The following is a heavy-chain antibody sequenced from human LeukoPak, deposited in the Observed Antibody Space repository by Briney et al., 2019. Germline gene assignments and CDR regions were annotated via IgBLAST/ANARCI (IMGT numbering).Heavy chain of an antibody. D-gene: IGHD3-22*01. CDR2: INSDGSST. V-gene: IGHV3-74*01. CDR1: GFTFSSYW. Sequence: GGSLRLSCAASGFTFSSYWMHWVRQAPGKGLVWVSRINSDGSSTSYADSVKGRFTISRDNAKNTLYLQMNSLRAEDTAVYYCATHPIYYYDSSGSTTDYWGQGTLVTVSS. J-gene: IGHJ4*02. CDR3: ATHPIYYYDSSGSTTDY.